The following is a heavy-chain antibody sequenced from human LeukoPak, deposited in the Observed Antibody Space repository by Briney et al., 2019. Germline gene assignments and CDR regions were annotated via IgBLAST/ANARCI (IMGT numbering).Heavy chain of an antibody. J-gene: IGHJ5*02. Sequence: GESLKISYKGSGYSFTSYWIGWVRQMPGKGLEWMGIIYPGDSDTRYSPSFQGQVTISADKSISTAYLQWSSLKASDTAMYYCARLAVVPAAGNWFDPWGQGTLVTVSS. D-gene: IGHD2-2*01. V-gene: IGHV5-51*01. CDR1: GYSFTSYW. CDR3: ARLAVVPAAGNWFDP. CDR2: IYPGDSDT.